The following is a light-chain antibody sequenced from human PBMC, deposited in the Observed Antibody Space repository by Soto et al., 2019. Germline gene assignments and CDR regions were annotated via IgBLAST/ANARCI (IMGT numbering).Light chain of an antibody. V-gene: IGLV2-23*01. CDR1: SSDVGSYNL. Sequence: QSALTQPASVSGSPGQSITISCTGTSSDVGSYNLVSWYQQHPGKAPKLMIYKGSKRPSGVSNRFSGSKSGNTASLTISGLQAEDEADYYCCSYAGSSTWVFGGGTKVTVL. CDR3: CSYAGSSTWV. CDR2: KGS. J-gene: IGLJ3*02.